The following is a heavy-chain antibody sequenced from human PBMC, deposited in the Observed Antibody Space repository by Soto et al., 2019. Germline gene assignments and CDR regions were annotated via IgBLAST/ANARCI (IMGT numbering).Heavy chain of an antibody. CDR2: ISYDGSNK. CDR3: AKERLAARVSGFYYYGMDV. CDR1: GFTFSSYG. J-gene: IGHJ6*02. D-gene: IGHD6-6*01. V-gene: IGHV3-30*18. Sequence: QVQLVESGGGVVQPGRSLRLSCAASGFTFSSYGMHWVRQAPGKGLEWVAVISYDGSNKYYPDSVKGPFTITRDNSKNALYLQMSRLRAEDTAVYYCAKERLAARVSGFYYYGMDVWGQGTTVTLSS.